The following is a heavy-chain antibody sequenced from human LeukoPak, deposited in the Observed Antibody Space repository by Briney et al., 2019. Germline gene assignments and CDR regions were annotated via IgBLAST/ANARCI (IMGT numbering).Heavy chain of an antibody. D-gene: IGHD6-13*01. J-gene: IGHJ4*02. CDR1: GGSISSYY. V-gene: IGHV4-59*01. CDR3: ARYSSSWIFDY. Sequence: SETLSLTCTVSGGSISSYYWSWTRQPPGKGLEWIGYIYYSGSTNYNPSLKSRVTISVDTSKNQFSLKLSSVTAADTAVYYCARYSSSWIFDYWGQGTLVTVSS. CDR2: IYYSGST.